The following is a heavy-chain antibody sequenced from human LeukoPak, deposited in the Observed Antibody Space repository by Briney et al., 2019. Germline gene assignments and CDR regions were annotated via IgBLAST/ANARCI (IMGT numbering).Heavy chain of an antibody. CDR1: GYTFTSYY. D-gene: IGHD3-10*01. CDR3: ARAPYYGSGTDTFHY. V-gene: IGHV1-46*01. CDR2: INPSGGST. J-gene: IGHJ4*02. Sequence: ASVKVSCKASGYTFTSYYMHWVRQAPGQGLEWMGIINPSGGSTSYAQKFQGRVTMARDTSTSTVYMELSSLRSEDTAVYYCARAPYYGSGTDTFHYWGQGTLVTVSS.